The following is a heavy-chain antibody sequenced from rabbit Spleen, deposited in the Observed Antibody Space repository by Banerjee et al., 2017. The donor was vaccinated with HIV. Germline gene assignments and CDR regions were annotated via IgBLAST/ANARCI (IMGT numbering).Heavy chain of an antibody. V-gene: IGHV1S45*01. CDR1: GFSFSSSYW. D-gene: IGHD8-1*01. CDR2: IYAGNSGST. CDR3: ARDTGSSFSSYGMDL. J-gene: IGHJ6*01. Sequence: QEQLEESGGDLVKPEGSLTLTCTASGFSFSSSYWICWVRQAPGTGLEWIACIYAGNSGSTYSATWAKGRFTCSKTSSTTVTLQMTSLTVADTATYFCARDTGSSFSSYGMDLWGPGTLVTVS.